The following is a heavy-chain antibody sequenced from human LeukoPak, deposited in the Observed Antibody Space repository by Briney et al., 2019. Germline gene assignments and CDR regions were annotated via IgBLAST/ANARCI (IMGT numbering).Heavy chain of an antibody. CDR3: ARGGREGYNSFAY. D-gene: IGHD5-24*01. J-gene: IGHJ4*02. CDR2: IHDSGTT. CDR1: GGSISTYY. Sequence: SETLSLTCTVSGGSISTYYWSCIRQPPGKGLEWIGYIHDSGTTSYNPSLKSRVTISVDMSENQLSLRLTSVSAADTAIYYCARGGREGYNSFAYWGQGTLVTVSS. V-gene: IGHV4-59*01.